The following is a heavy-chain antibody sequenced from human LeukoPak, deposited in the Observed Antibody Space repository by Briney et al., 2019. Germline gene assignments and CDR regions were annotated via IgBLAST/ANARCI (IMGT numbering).Heavy chain of an antibody. CDR2: ISGSGRNT. CDR1: GFTFRTYA. V-gene: IGHV3-23*01. D-gene: IGHD2/OR15-2a*01. J-gene: IGHJ4*02. Sequence: GGSLRLSCAPSGFTFRTYAMNWVRQAPGKGLEWVSTISGSGRNTYYADSVKGRFTISRDNSKNTLYLQMNSLRAEDTAKYYCARDFYGLRRGFDYWGQGTPVTVSS. CDR3: ARDFYGLRRGFDY.